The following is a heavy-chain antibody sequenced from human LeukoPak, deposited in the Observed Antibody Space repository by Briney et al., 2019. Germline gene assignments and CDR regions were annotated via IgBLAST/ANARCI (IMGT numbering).Heavy chain of an antibody. CDR1: GFTFSSYS. V-gene: IGHV3-21*01. D-gene: IGHD6-13*01. Sequence: GGSLRLSCAASGFTFSSYSMKWVRQAPGKGVEWVSSISSSSSYIYYADSVKGRFTISRDNAKNSLYMKMNSLRAEDTAVYYCARMDSSSWYKEDAFDIWGQGTMVTVSS. CDR3: ARMDSSSWYKEDAFDI. J-gene: IGHJ3*02. CDR2: ISSSSSYI.